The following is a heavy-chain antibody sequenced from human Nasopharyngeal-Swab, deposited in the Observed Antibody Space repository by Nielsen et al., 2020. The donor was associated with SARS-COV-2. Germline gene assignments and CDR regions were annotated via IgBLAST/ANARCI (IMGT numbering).Heavy chain of an antibody. D-gene: IGHD4-17*01. J-gene: IGHJ5*02. V-gene: IGHV4-61*01. CDR2: IYYSVST. CDR1: GGSVSSGSYY. CDR3: ARANGDYLEDWFDP. Sequence: SDTLSLTCTVSGGSVSSGSYYWSWIRQPPGQGLEWIGYIYYSVSTNYNPSLKSRVTISVDTSKNQFSLKLSSVAAADTAVYYCARANGDYLEDWFDPWGQGTLVTVSS.